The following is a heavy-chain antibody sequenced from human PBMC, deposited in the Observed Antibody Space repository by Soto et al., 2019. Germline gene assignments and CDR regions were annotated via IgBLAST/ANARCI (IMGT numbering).Heavy chain of an antibody. CDR3: ARDYYGSGSPRYNWFDP. V-gene: IGHV6-1*01. CDR2: TYYRSKWYN. D-gene: IGHD3-10*01. CDR1: GGSVSSNSGA. J-gene: IGHJ5*02. Sequence: SRTVSLTCAISGGSVSSNSGAWNWIRQSPSRGLEWLGRTYYRSKWYNDYAVSVKSRITINPDTSKNQFSLQLNSVTPEDTAVYYCARDYYGSGSPRYNWFDPWGQGTLVTVSS.